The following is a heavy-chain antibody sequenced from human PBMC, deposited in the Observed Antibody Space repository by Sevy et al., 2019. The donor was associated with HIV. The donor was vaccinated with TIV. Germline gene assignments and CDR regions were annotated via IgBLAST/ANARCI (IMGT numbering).Heavy chain of an antibody. CDR2: INPNSGGT. V-gene: IGHV1-2*02. J-gene: IGHJ5*02. D-gene: IGHD6-6*01. CDR1: GYTFTGYY. CDR3: ARVGAARYPYNWFDP. Sequence: ASVKVSCKASGYTFTGYYMHWVRQAPGQGLEWMGWINPNSGGTNYAQKFQGRVTMTRDTSISTAYMELGRLGSDDTAVYYCARVGAARYPYNWFDPWGQGTLVTVSS.